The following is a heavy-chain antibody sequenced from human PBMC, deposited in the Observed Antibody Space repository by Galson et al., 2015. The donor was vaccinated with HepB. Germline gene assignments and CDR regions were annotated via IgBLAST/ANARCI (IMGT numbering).Heavy chain of an antibody. V-gene: IGHV3-48*02. CDR3: ARFWSCHSSYAFDI. J-gene: IGHJ3*02. CDR2: ISSSSSTI. D-gene: IGHD3-3*01. CDR1: GFTFSSYS. Sequence: SLRLSCAASGFTFSSYSMNWVRQAPGKGLERVSYISSSSSTIYYADSVKGRFTISRDNAKNSLYLQMNSLKDEDTAVYYCARFWSCHSSYAFDIWGQGTMVTVSS.